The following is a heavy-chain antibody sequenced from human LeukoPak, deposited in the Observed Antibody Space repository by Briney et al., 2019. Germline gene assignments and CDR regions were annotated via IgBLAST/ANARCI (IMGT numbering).Heavy chain of an antibody. CDR2: INYSENMDRDNT. V-gene: IGHV4-59*01. CDR3: ARGRAGIDR. CDR1: GGSMSSYY. J-gene: IGHJ5*02. D-gene: IGHD1-1*01. Sequence: SETLSLTCTVSGGSMSSYYWSWIRQPPGKGLEWIGYINYSENMDRDNTNYSPSLKSRVTMSPDMSKNHCFLNLTSVTAADSAVYYCARGRAGIDRWGRGTLVIVS.